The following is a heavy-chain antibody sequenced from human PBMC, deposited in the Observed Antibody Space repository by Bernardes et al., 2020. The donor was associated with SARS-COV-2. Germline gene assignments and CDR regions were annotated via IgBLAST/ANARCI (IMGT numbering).Heavy chain of an antibody. Sequence: GGSLRLSCAASGFTFSSSWMSWVRQAPGKGLEWVANIKQDGSEKYYVDSVKGRFTISRDNAKNSLYLQMNSLRAEDAAVYYCARDQYCSSTSCYFGWFDPWGQGTLVTVSS. J-gene: IGHJ5*02. CDR3: ARDQYCSSTSCYFGWFDP. CDR1: GFTFSSSW. D-gene: IGHD2-2*01. V-gene: IGHV3-7*01. CDR2: IKQDGSEK.